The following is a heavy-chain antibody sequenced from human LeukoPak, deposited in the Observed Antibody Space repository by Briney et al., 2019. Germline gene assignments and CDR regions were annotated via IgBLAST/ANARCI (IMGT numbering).Heavy chain of an antibody. CDR1: GYSFTSYW. D-gene: IGHD2-15*01. CDR3: ARRCGGGGGSCYSGAFDI. J-gene: IGHJ3*02. Sequence: GESLKISCKGSGYSFTSYWIGWVRQMPGKGLEWMGIIYPGDSDTRYSPSFQGQVTISADQSISTAYLQWSSLKASDTAMYYCARRCGGGGGSCYSGAFDIWGQGTMVTVSS. V-gene: IGHV5-51*01. CDR2: IYPGDSDT.